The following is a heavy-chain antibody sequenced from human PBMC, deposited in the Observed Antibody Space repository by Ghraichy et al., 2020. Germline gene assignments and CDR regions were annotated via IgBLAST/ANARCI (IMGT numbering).Heavy chain of an antibody. V-gene: IGHV3-23*01. CDR2: ISGSGGST. CDR1: GFTFSSYA. D-gene: IGHD3-22*01. CDR3: AKGGIKSAPVVVTKWGAEYFQH. Sequence: GGSLRLSCAASGFTFSSYAMSWVRQAPGKGLEWVSAISGSGGSTYYADSVKGRFTISRDNSKNTLYLQMNSLRAEDTAVYYCAKGGIKSAPVVVTKWGAEYFQHWGQGTLVTVSS. J-gene: IGHJ1*01.